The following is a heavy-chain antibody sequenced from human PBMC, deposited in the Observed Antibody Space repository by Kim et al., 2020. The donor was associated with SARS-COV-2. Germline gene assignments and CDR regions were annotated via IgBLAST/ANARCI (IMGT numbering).Heavy chain of an antibody. D-gene: IGHD2-21*01. V-gene: IGHV3-49*03. CDR3: TRDHDCIVTTIPSYSYAMGV. J-gene: IGHJ6*02. Sequence: GGSLRLSCTASGFSFGDHAMVWFRQAPGKGLEWVSFIRTKMYGGTSDYAASVRGRFIISRDDSKNVVYLEMNSLKTEDTGVYYGTRDHDCIVTTIPSYSYAMGVWAQWTTVNVSS. CDR2: IRTKMYGGTS. CDR1: GFSFGDHA.